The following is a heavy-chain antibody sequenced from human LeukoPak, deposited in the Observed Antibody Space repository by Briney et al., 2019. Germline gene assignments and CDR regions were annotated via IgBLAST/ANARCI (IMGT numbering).Heavy chain of an antibody. D-gene: IGHD3-3*01. CDR2: IYYSGST. CDR1: GGSISSGGYS. CDR3: ARVITIFGVVPVVGWFDP. J-gene: IGHJ5*02. Sequence: PSQTLSLTCAVSGGSISSGGYSWSWIRQPPGKGLEWIGYIYYSGSTNYTPSLKSRVTISVDTSKNQFSLKLSSVTAADTAVYYCARVITIFGVVPVVGWFDPWGQGTLVTVSS. V-gene: IGHV4-30-4*07.